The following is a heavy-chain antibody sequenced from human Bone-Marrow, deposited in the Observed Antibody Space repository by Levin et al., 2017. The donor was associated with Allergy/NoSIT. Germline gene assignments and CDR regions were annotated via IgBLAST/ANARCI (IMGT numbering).Heavy chain of an antibody. CDR3: ARERSSGWYYFDY. Sequence: GESLKISCAASGFTFSSYGMHWVRQAPGKGLEWVAVIWYDGSNKYYADSVKGRFTISRDNSKNTLYLQMNSLRAEDTAVYYCARERSSGWYYFDYWGQGTLVTVSS. CDR1: GFTFSSYG. V-gene: IGHV3-33*01. CDR2: IWYDGSNK. D-gene: IGHD6-19*01. J-gene: IGHJ4*02.